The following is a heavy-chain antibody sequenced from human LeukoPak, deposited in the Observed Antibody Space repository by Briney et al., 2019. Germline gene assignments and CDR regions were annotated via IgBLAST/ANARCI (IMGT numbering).Heavy chain of an antibody. V-gene: IGHV4-4*07. Sequence: SETLSLTCTVSGVSISTYYWSWVRQPAGKGLEWIERIYTSGSTNYNPSLNSRVTISVDKSKNHLSLKLSSVTPADTAVYYCARDWRYCSGGSCSYYFDHWGQGALVTVSS. CDR3: ARDWRYCSGGSCSYYFDH. CDR2: IYTSGST. J-gene: IGHJ4*02. CDR1: GVSISTYY. D-gene: IGHD2-15*01.